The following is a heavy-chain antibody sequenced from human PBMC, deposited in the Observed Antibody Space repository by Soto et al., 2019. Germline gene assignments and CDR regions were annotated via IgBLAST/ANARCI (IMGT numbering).Heavy chain of an antibody. J-gene: IGHJ4*01. CDR1: GFTFSTYG. CDR3: AKDWRLAATTLPYYSDS. V-gene: IGHV3-33*06. CDR2: IWSDGTNK. Sequence: GGSLRLSCAASGFTFSTYGIHWVRQAPGKGLEWVALIWSDGTNKYYADSVKGRFTISRDNSKKTLYLQMNSLRAKDTAVYYCAKDWRLAATTLPYYSDSWRHGTLITVSS. D-gene: IGHD1-26*01.